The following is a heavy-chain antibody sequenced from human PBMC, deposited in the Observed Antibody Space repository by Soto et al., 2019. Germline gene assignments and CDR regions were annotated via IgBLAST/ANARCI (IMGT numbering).Heavy chain of an antibody. CDR2: IYPGDSDT. CDR1: GYSFTSYW. CDR3: ASVVTRFGGVIDFYDY. Sequence: GASLKISCKGSGYSFTSYWIGCVRQMPVKGLEWMGIIYPGDSDTRYSPSFQGQVTISADKSISTAYLQGSSLKASDTAMYYCASVVTRFGGVIDFYDYRGRRSLVIVSS. V-gene: IGHV5-51*01. D-gene: IGHD3-16*01. J-gene: IGHJ4*02.